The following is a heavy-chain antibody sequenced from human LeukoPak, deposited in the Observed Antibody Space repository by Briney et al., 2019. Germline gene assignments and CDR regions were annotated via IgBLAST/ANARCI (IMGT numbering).Heavy chain of an antibody. V-gene: IGHV3-48*03. D-gene: IGHD2-15*01. J-gene: IGHJ4*02. CDR2: INRIGTTI. Sequence: GGSLGLSCAASGFSFSSHEMNWVRQAPGKGPEWISYINRIGTTIYYADSVKGRFTVSRDNAKSSLYLQTSSLRVEDTAVYYCARNRGSEVDYWGQGTLVTVSS. CDR1: GFSFSSHE. CDR3: ARNRGSEVDY.